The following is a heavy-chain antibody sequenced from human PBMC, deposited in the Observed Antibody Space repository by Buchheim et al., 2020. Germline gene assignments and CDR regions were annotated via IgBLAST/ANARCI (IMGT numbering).Heavy chain of an antibody. CDR3: ATLENWNYVYYYYGMDV. Sequence: EVQLLESGGGLVQPGGSLRLSCAASGFTFSSYAMSWVRQAPGKGLEWVSAISGSGGSTYYADSVKGRFTISRDNSKNTPYLQMNSLRAEDTAVYYCATLENWNYVYYYYGMDVWGQGTT. J-gene: IGHJ6*02. D-gene: IGHD1-7*01. V-gene: IGHV3-23*01. CDR2: ISGSGGST. CDR1: GFTFSSYA.